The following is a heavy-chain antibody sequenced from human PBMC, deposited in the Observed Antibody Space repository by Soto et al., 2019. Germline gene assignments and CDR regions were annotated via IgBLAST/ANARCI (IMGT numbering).Heavy chain of an antibody. J-gene: IGHJ5*02. CDR2: IYNNGVT. D-gene: IGHD6-13*01. CDR1: GGSTTDYY. CDR3: ARAIAAAGNWLDP. V-gene: IGHV4-59*01. Sequence: SETLSLTCTVSGGSTTDYYWNWIRQPPGKGLEWIGYIYNNGVTNYNPSLKSRVTISVDTSKNQFSLNLSSVTAADTAMYYCARAIAAAGNWLDPWGQGTLVTVSS.